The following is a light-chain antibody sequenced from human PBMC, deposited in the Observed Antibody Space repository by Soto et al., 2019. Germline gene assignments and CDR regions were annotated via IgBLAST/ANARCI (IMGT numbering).Light chain of an antibody. CDR2: EVS. CDR1: SSDVGGYNY. Sequence: QSALTQPPSASGSPGQSVTISCTGTSSDVGGYNYVSWYQQQPGKAPKLMIYEVSKRPSGVPDRFSGSKSGNTASLTVSGLQAEDEADYYCSSYGGSNKWDYVFGTGTKVTVL. V-gene: IGLV2-8*01. J-gene: IGLJ1*01. CDR3: SSYGGSNKWDYV.